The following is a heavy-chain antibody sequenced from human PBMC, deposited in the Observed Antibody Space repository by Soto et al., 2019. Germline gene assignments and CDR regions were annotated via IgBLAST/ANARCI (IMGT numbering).Heavy chain of an antibody. J-gene: IGHJ4*01. CDR1: GFTFSSYG. V-gene: IGHV3-30*03. D-gene: IGHD3-22*01. CDR2: ISYDGSNK. CDR3: TTDSYSSVTIVRFDY. Sequence: GGSLRLSCAASGFTFSSYGMHWVRQAPGKGLEWVAVISYDGSNKYYADSVKGRFTISRDNSKNTLYLQMNSLRIEDTAVYYCTTDSYSSVTIVRFDYWGHGTLVTVSS.